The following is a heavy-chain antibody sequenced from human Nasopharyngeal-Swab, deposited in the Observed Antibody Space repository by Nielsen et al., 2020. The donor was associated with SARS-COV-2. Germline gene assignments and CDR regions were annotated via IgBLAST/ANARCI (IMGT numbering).Heavy chain of an antibody. J-gene: IGHJ5*02. CDR2: INNTGGST. Sequence: GESLKISCAASGFTFSNYAMSWVRQAPGKGLGWVSAINNTGGSTYYADSVKGRFTFSRDNSKNTLYLQMNSLRAEDTAVYYCAKESDYDSGGFDPWGQGTLVTVSS. V-gene: IGHV3-23*01. D-gene: IGHD5-12*01. CDR3: AKESDYDSGGFDP. CDR1: GFTFSNYA.